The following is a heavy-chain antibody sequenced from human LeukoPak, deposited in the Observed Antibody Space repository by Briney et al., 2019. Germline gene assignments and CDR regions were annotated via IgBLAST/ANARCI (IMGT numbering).Heavy chain of an antibody. Sequence: ASETLSLTCTVSGGSISSYYWSWIRQPPGKGLEWIGYIYYSGGTNYNPSLKSRVTISVDTSKNQFSLKLSSVTAADTAVYYCARESTVVPAAIDYWGLGTLVTVSS. CDR3: ARESTVVPAAIDY. CDR2: IYYSGGT. J-gene: IGHJ4*02. D-gene: IGHD2-2*02. V-gene: IGHV4-59*01. CDR1: GGSISSYY.